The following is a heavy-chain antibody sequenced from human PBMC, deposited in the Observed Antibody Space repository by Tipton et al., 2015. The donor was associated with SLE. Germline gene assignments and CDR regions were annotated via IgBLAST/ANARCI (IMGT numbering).Heavy chain of an antibody. CDR1: GGSIRGSSFY. CDR2: VYYRGTA. Sequence: TLSLTCTVFGGSIRGSSFYWGWIRQSPGKGLEWIGSVYYRGTAYYNPSLKSRVTISVDTSKKQFSLNLTSVTAADTAVYYCARILPDYFFYGMDVWGQGTTVTVSS. D-gene: IGHD3-3*01. V-gene: IGHV4-39*07. J-gene: IGHJ6*02. CDR3: ARILPDYFFYGMDV.